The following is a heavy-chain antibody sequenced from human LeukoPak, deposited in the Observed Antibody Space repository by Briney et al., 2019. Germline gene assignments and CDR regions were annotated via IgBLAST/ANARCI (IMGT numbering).Heavy chain of an antibody. CDR3: VRGSGGDGSGSL. CDR2: NYYSGSP. Sequence: SETLSLTCTVSGGSISGYYWSWLRQAPGKGLEWIGYNYYSGSPDYNPSLTSRVTISVDTSKNQVSLNLSFVTAADTAMYYCVRGSGGDGSGSLWGQGTLVTVSS. V-gene: IGHV4-59*01. J-gene: IGHJ4*02. D-gene: IGHD3-10*01. CDR1: GGSISGYY.